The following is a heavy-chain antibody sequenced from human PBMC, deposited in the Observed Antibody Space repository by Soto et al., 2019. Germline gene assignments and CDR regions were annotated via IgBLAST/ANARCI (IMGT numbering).Heavy chain of an antibody. J-gene: IGHJ3*02. CDR3: ARAGYDLGTFDI. D-gene: IGHD5-12*01. CDR1: GYSFTRYW. V-gene: IGHV5-51*01. Sequence: PGESLKISCKGSGYSFTRYWIGWVPQMPGKGLECMGIIYPGDSDTRYSPSFQDQVTISADKSISTAYLQWSSLKASDTAMYYCARAGYDLGTFDIWGQGTMVTVSS. CDR2: IYPGDSDT.